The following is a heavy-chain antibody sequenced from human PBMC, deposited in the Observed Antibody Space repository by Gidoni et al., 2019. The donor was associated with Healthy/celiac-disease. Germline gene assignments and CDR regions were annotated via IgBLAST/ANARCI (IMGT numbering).Heavy chain of an antibody. CDR2: IIPIFGTA. D-gene: IGHD4-4*01. V-gene: IGHV1-69*01. J-gene: IGHJ6*02. CDR1: GGTFSSYA. CDR3: ARGRYSNYVYYYYGMDV. Sequence: QVQLVQSGAEVKKPGSSVKVSCKASGGTFSSYAISWVRQAPGQGLEWMGGIIPIFGTANYAQKFQGRVTITADESTSTAYMELSSLRSEDTAVYYCARGRYSNYVYYYYGMDVWGQGTTVTVSS.